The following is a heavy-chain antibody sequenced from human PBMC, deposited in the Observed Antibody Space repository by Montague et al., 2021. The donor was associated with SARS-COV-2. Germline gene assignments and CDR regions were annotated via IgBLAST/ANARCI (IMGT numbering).Heavy chain of an antibody. D-gene: IGHD1-1*01. CDR2: VHYTGST. CDR1: GASISWYY. V-gene: IGHV4-59*01. J-gene: IGHJ4*02. CDR3: ARAQNTCFIANCVNYFEV. Sequence: SETLSLTCDVSGASISWYYWSWIRQSPGKELDWIGYVHYTGSTKYTPSLKTRVTLSLDTPKNHFSLKLRSVTAADTAMYYCARAQNTCFIANCVNYFEVWGLGALVTVAS.